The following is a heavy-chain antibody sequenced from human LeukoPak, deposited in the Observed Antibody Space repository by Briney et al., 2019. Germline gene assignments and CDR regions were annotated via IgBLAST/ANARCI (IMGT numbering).Heavy chain of an antibody. D-gene: IGHD2-2*01. CDR3: ARGNKWEYQLLPYYYYGMDV. J-gene: IGHJ6*02. CDR2: IYYSGST. V-gene: IGHV4-30-4*01. CDR1: GGSISSGDYY. Sequence: SETLSLTCTVSGGSISSGDYYWSWIRQPPGKGLEWIGYIYYSGSTYYNPSLKSRVTISVDTSKNQFSLKLSSVTAADTAVYYCARGNKWEYQLLPYYYYGMDVWGQGTTVTVSS.